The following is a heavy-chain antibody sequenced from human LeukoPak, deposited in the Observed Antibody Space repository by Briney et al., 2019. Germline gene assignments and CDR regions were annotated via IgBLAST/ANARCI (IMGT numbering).Heavy chain of an antibody. Sequence: GESLKISCKGSGYSFTSYWIGWVRQMPVKGLEWMGIIYPGDSDTRYSPSFQGQVTISADKSISTAYLQWSSLKASDTAMYYCARSYYDFWSGYYSGNWFDPWGQGTLVTVSS. CDR1: GYSFTSYW. J-gene: IGHJ5*02. CDR2: IYPGDSDT. V-gene: IGHV5-51*01. CDR3: ARSYYDFWSGYYSGNWFDP. D-gene: IGHD3-3*01.